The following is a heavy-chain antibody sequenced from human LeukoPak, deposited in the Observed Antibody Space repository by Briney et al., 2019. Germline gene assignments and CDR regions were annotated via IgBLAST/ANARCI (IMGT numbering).Heavy chain of an antibody. CDR3: AKSHYYGSGSIDY. V-gene: IGHV3-23*01. CDR2: VSASGDST. J-gene: IGHJ4*02. Sequence: GGSLRLSCAASGFSVSSNYMSWVRQAPGKGLAWISTVSASGDSTSYADSVKGRFTISRDNSKNALYLQVNSLRADDAALYYCAKSHYYGSGSIDYWGQGTLVTVSS. D-gene: IGHD3-10*01. CDR1: GFSVSSNY.